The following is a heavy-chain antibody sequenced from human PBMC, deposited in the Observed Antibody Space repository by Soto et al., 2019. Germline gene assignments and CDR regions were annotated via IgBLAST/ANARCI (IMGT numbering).Heavy chain of an antibody. CDR2: IYYSGST. CDR1: GGSISNGGYY. Sequence: SETLSLTCTVSGGSISNGGYYWSWIRQHPGKGLEWIGYIYYSGSTYYNPSLKSRVTISVDTSKNQFSLKLSSVTAADTAVYYCAREVAAAQIVATMEPPYYYYYMDVWGKGTTVTVSS. J-gene: IGHJ6*03. D-gene: IGHD5-12*01. V-gene: IGHV4-31*03. CDR3: AREVAAAQIVATMEPPYYYYYMDV.